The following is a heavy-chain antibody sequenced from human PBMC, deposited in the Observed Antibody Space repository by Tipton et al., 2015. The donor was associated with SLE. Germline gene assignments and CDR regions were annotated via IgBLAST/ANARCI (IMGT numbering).Heavy chain of an antibody. Sequence: TLSLTCAVYGGSFSGYYWSWIRQPPGKGLDWIGEINHSGSTNYNPSLKSRVTISVDTSKNQFSLKLSSVTAADTAVYYCARVPGLERSYYYNFYMDVWGKGTTVTVSS. CDR2: INHSGST. CDR1: GGSFSGYY. D-gene: IGHD1-1*01. J-gene: IGHJ6*03. CDR3: ARVPGLERSYYYNFYMDV. V-gene: IGHV4-34*01.